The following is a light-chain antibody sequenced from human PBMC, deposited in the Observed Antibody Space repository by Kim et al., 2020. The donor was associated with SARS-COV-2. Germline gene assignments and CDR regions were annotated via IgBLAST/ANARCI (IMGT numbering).Light chain of an antibody. CDR2: EDT. Sequence: QSALTQPASVSGSPGQSITISCTGTTRDVESYNLVSWYQQHPGKAPQLMIYEDTKRPSGVSNRFSGSKSGNTASLTISGLQTEDEADYYCCSYARGGTYVFGTGTKVTV. CDR3: CSYARGGTYV. J-gene: IGLJ1*01. CDR1: TRDVESYNL. V-gene: IGLV2-23*01.